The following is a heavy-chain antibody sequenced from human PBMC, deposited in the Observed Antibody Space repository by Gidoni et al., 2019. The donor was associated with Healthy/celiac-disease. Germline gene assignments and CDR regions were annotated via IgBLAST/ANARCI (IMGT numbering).Heavy chain of an antibody. J-gene: IGHJ5*02. CDR1: GYTFTSYY. Sequence: QVQLVQSGAEVKKPGASVKVSCKASGYTFTSYYMHWVRQAPGQGLEWIGIINPSCGSTSYAKKFQGRVTMTRDTSTSTVYMELSSLRSEDTAVYYCARNTGRYYAAKNWFDPWGQGTLVTVSS. CDR2: INPSCGST. D-gene: IGHD3-22*01. CDR3: ARNTGRYYAAKNWFDP. V-gene: IGHV1-46*01.